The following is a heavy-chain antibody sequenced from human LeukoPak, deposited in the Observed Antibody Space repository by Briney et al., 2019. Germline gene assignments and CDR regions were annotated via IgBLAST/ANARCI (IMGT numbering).Heavy chain of an antibody. V-gene: IGHV4-34*01. CDR2: INHSGST. D-gene: IGHD3-10*01. CDR3: ATYPFRGATHYFDY. CDR1: GGSFSGYY. Sequence: PSETLSLTCAVYGGSFSGYYWSWIRQPPGKGLDWIGEINHSGSTNYNPSLKSRVTISVDTSKNQFSLKLSSVTAADTAVYYCATYPFRGATHYFDYWGHGILVTVSS. J-gene: IGHJ4*01.